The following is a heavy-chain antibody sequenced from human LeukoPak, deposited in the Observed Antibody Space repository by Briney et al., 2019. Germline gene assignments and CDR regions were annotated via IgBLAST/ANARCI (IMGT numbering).Heavy chain of an antibody. CDR3: ARVGTASRLNWFDP. CDR2: IYYSGRS. Sequence: SQTLSLTCIVSGGFIDSAGYYYTWIRQLPVKGLEWIGYIYYSGRSSYNPSLKSRVTISVDTSKNQFSLSLSSVTAADTAVYYCARVGTASRLNWFDPWGQGTLVTVSS. V-gene: IGHV4-31*03. J-gene: IGHJ5*02. CDR1: GGFIDSAGYY. D-gene: IGHD5-18*01.